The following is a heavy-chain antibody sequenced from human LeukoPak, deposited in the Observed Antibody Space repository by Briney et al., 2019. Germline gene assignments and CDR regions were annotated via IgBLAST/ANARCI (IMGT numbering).Heavy chain of an antibody. D-gene: IGHD2-21*02. Sequence: GASVKVSCKASGYTFTSYAISWVRQAPGQGLEWMGGIIPIFGTANYAQKFQGRVTITADESTSTAYMELSSLRSEDTAVYYCARVNVVVVTAPKYYFDYWGQGTLVTVSS. CDR1: GYTFTSYA. CDR3: ARVNVVVVTAPKYYFDY. CDR2: IIPIFGTA. V-gene: IGHV1-69*13. J-gene: IGHJ4*02.